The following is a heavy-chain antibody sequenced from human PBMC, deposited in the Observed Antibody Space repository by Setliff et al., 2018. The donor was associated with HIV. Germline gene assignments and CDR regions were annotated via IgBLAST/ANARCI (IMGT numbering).Heavy chain of an antibody. Sequence: PSETLSLTCTVSGGSITGYSWSWIRQPPGKGLEWIGWIYYSGNTRYNPSLKSRVTISLDTSKNRFSLPLTSVTAADAAVYYCARHRDGGTYPLDYWGQGTLVTVSS. CDR2: IYYSGNT. CDR1: GGSITGYS. V-gene: IGHV4-59*08. D-gene: IGHD1-26*01. CDR3: ARHRDGGTYPLDY. J-gene: IGHJ4*02.